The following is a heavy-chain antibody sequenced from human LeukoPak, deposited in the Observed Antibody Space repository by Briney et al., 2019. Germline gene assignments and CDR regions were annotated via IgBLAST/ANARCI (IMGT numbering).Heavy chain of an antibody. CDR3: AKDRYFDNSGDHYESEY. CDR2: ISGSGGSA. Sequence: GRSLRLSCAASGFSFRSYGMHWVRQAPGKGLDWVSAISGSGGSANYADSVTGRFTISRDNSKDTLYLQMNSLRAEDTAVYYCAKDRYFDNSGDHYESEYWGQGTLVTVSS. D-gene: IGHD3-22*01. V-gene: IGHV3-23*01. J-gene: IGHJ4*02. CDR1: GFSFRSYG.